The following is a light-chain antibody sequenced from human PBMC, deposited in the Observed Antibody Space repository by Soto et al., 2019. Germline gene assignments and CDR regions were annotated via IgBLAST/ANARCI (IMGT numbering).Light chain of an antibody. CDR3: QQYNNWPRT. CDR2: GAS. Sequence: IVMTQSPATLSVSPGERATLSCRARQSVSSNLAWYQQKPGQAPRLLIYGASTRATGIPARFSGSGSGTEFTLTISSRQSEDFAVYYCQQYNNWPRTFGQGTKVEIK. V-gene: IGKV3-15*01. CDR1: QSVSSN. J-gene: IGKJ1*01.